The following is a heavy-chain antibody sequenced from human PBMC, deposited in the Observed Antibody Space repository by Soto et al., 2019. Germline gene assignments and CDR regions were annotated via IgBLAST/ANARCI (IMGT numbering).Heavy chain of an antibody. V-gene: IGHV3-21*01. CDR2: ISSSSSYI. Sequence: GGSLRLSCAASGFTFSSYSMNWVRQAPGKGLEWVSSISSSSSYIYYADSVKGRFTISRDNAKNSLYLQMNSLRAEDTAVYYCARARRGWSNWFDPWGQGTLVTVSS. CDR1: GFTFSSYS. CDR3: ARARRGWSNWFDP. J-gene: IGHJ5*02. D-gene: IGHD6-19*01.